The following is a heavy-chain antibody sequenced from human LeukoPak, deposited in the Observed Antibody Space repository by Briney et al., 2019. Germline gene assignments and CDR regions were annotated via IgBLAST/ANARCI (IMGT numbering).Heavy chain of an antibody. V-gene: IGHV3-23*01. J-gene: IGHJ6*03. CDR2: ISGSGGGT. CDR1: GFTFSSYA. Sequence: GGSLRLSCAASGFTFSSYAMSWVRQAPGKGLEWVSAISGSGGGTYYADSVMGRFTISRDNSKNTLYLQMNSLRAEDTAVYYCAKATPYSSSWYRGSNYYYYMDVWGKGTTVTVSS. CDR3: AKATPYSSSWYRGSNYYYYMDV. D-gene: IGHD6-13*01.